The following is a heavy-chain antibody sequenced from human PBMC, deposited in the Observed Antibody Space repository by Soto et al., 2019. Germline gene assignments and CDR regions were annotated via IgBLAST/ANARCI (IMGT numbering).Heavy chain of an antibody. CDR2: IYHSGST. Sequence: SETLSLTCAVSGGSISSGGYSWSWIRQPPGKGLEWIGYIYHSGSTYYNPSLKSRVTISVDRSKNQFSLKLSSVTAADTAVHYCARDLGYCSGGSCHGMDVWGQGTTVTVSS. J-gene: IGHJ6*02. D-gene: IGHD2-15*01. V-gene: IGHV4-30-2*01. CDR1: GGSISSGGYS. CDR3: ARDLGYCSGGSCHGMDV.